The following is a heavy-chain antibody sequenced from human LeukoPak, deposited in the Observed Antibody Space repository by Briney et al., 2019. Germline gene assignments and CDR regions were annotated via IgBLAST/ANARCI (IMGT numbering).Heavy chain of an antibody. D-gene: IGHD3-3*01. J-gene: IGHJ6*02. Sequence: GASVKVSCKASGYTFTSYDINWVRQATGQGLEWMGWMNPNSGNTGYAQKFQGRVTMTRNTSISTAYMELSSLRSEDTAVYYCARSPIRFLGWLSTYGMDVWGQGTTVTVSS. CDR1: GYTFTSYD. CDR2: MNPNSGNT. V-gene: IGHV1-8*01. CDR3: ARSPIRFLGWLSTYGMDV.